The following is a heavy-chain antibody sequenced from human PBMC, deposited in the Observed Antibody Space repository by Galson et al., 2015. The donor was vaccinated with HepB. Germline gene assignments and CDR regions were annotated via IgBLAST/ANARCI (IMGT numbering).Heavy chain of an antibody. J-gene: IGHJ4*02. D-gene: IGHD6-19*01. Sequence: SLRLSCAASGFTFSSYAMHWVRQAPGKGLEWVAVISYDGSNKYYADSVKGRFTISRDNSKNTLYLQMNSLRAEDTAVYYCARGGIAVAGNIDYWGQGTLVTVSS. CDR1: GFTFSSYA. CDR2: ISYDGSNK. CDR3: ARGGIAVAGNIDY. V-gene: IGHV3-30*04.